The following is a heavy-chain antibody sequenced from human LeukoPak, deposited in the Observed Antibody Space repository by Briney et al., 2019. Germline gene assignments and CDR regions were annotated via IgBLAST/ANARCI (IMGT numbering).Heavy chain of an antibody. CDR3: ARGLGYCSSTSCWNWFDP. V-gene: IGHV3-69-1*02. D-gene: IGHD2-2*01. J-gene: IGHJ5*02. CDR2: IISNDYI. CDR1: GFTFSHYA. Sequence: GGSLRLSCAASGFTFSHYAMNWVRQAPGKGLEWVSSIISNDYIFCADSVKGRFTISRDNAKNSLYLQMNSLRAEDTAVYYCARGLGYCSSTSCWNWFDPWGQGTLVTVSS.